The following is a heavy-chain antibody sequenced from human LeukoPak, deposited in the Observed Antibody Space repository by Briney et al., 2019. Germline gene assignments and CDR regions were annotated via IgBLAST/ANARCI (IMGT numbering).Heavy chain of an antibody. D-gene: IGHD6-13*01. V-gene: IGHV4-34*01. J-gene: IGHJ4*02. CDR1: GGSFSGYY. CDR3: ARNVGYSSSWYRRGFDY. CDR2: INHSGST. Sequence: KPSETLSLTCAVYGGSFSGYYWGWIRQPPGKGLEWIGEINHSGSTNYNPSLKSRVTISVDTSKNQFSLKLSSVTAADTAVYYCARNVGYSSSWYRRGFDYWGQGTLVTVSS.